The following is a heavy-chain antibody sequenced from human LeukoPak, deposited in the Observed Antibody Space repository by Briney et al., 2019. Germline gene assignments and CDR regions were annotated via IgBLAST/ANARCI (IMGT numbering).Heavy chain of an antibody. CDR1: GYTFSGYY. Sequence: GSVRDSSKAAGYTFSGYYMHWVRQAPGQGLQWVGWINPNSGDTHYAQMFQGRVTMTRDTSINTAYMELRRVRSDDTAVYYCAKSAQYSSAWFPGSFDYWGKGHVHPVSS. CDR3: AKSAQYSSAWFPGSFDY. D-gene: IGHD6-13*01. CDR2: INPNSGDT. J-gene: IGHJ4*02. V-gene: IGHV1-2*02.